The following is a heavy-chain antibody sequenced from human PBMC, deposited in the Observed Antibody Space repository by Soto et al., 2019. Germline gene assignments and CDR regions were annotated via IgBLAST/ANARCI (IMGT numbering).Heavy chain of an antibody. J-gene: IGHJ4*01. Sequence: SETLSLTCTVSGDSINTDYYWSWLRQPPGKGLEWIGHIYYSGGTFKNPSLQSRLTMSVDTSKNQFSLKLNSVIAADTAVYYCARTRMIESWIDYWGHGTLVTVSS. D-gene: IGHD2-21*01. CDR3: ARTRMIESWIDY. CDR2: IYYSGGT. CDR1: GDSINTDYY. V-gene: IGHV4-30-4*02.